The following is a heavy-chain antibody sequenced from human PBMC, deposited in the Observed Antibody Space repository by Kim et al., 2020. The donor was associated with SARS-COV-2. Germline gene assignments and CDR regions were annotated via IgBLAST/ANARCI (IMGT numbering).Heavy chain of an antibody. D-gene: IGHD7-27*01. CDR1: GGSFSSYH. Sequence: SETLTLTCSVSGGSFSSYHWSWLRQPPGKGLEWIAHTASGRDTMYNPSLESRVTILIATSKNLLHLKVNSVTAADTAVYYCASHDFTTNWQVRWGLHPWGQGTLVTVSS. CDR2: TASGRDT. J-gene: IGHJ5*02. V-gene: IGHV4-59*08. CDR3: ASHDFTTNWQVRWGLHP.